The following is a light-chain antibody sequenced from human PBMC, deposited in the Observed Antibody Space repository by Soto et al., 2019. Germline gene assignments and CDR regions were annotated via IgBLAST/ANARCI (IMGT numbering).Light chain of an antibody. J-gene: IGKJ5*01. CDR1: QSVSSI. CDR2: GAS. Sequence: EIVITQSTATLSVSPGERSTLSCIVSQSVSSILAWHQQTPGLAPRLLIYGASTRATGIPARFSGSGSGTEFTLSISSLQSKDYAVYYYQQYNNWPPIPFGQGTRLEIK. V-gene: IGKV3D-15*01. CDR3: QQYNNWPPIP.